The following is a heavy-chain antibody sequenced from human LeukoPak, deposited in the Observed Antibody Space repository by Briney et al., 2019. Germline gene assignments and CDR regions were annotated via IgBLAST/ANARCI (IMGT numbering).Heavy chain of an antibody. D-gene: IGHD3-22*01. Sequence: GGSLRLSCAASGFTFSSYSMNWVRQAPGKGLEWVSSISSSSSYIYYADSVKGRFTISRDNAKNSLYLQMNSLRAEDTAVYYCAKGDDSSGSIPDWGQGTLVTVSS. J-gene: IGHJ4*02. CDR2: ISSSSSYI. CDR1: GFTFSSYS. CDR3: AKGDDSSGSIPD. V-gene: IGHV3-21*01.